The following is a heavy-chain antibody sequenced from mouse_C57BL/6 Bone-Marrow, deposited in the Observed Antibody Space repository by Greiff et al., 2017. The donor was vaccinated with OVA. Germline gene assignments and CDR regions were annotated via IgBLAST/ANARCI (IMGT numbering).Heavy chain of an antibody. Sequence: EVKLVESGEGLVKPGGSLKLSCAASGFTFSSYAMSWVRQTPEKRLEWVAYISSGGDYIYYADTVKGRFTISRDNARNTLYMQMSSLKSEDTPMYYCTRGAVYDCYPWFAYWGQGTLLTVSA. D-gene: IGHD2-3*01. CDR1: GFTFSSYA. V-gene: IGHV5-9-1*02. CDR3: TRGAVYDCYPWFAY. CDR2: ISSGGDYI. J-gene: IGHJ3*01.